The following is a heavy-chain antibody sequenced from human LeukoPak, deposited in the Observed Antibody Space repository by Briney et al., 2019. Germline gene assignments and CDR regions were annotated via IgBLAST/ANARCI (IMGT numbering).Heavy chain of an antibody. V-gene: IGHV3-30*02. D-gene: IGHD6-6*01. J-gene: IGHJ6*03. Sequence: GGSLRLSCTASGFTLSSYGIHWVRQAPGKGLEWVAFIRYDEINKYYADSVKGRFTISRDQSKKAVYLQMNSLRPEDTAVYYCAKTDGLSIFYYYMDVWGKGTTVTISS. CDR2: IRYDEINK. CDR1: GFTLSSYG. CDR3: AKTDGLSIFYYYMDV.